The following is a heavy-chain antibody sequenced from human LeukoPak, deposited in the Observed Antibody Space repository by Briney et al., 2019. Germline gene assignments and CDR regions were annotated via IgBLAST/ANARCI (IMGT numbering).Heavy chain of an antibody. D-gene: IGHD6-19*01. Sequence: GGSLRLSCAVSGFTFSISSMSWVRQAPGKGLEWVAYIKQEGDETYYADSLKGRFTISRDNAKNTLYLQMNSLRAEDTAVYYCARAPQWLVRNWGQGTLVTVSS. J-gene: IGHJ4*02. CDR3: ARAPQWLVRN. V-gene: IGHV3-7*01. CDR2: IKQEGDET. CDR1: GFTFSISS.